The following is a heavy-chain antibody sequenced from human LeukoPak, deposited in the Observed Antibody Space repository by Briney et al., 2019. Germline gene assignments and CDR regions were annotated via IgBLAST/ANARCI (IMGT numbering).Heavy chain of an antibody. J-gene: IGHJ4*02. CDR3: CTHRTSCSCGL. CDR2: IISKAGGETT. V-gene: IGHV3-15*01. D-gene: IGHD2-15*01. CDR1: GFTFSNAW. Sequence: GGSLRLSCAASGFTFSNAWLSWVRQAPGKGLEWVGRIISKAGGETTDYAAPVKGRFIISRDDSRNTVYLQMKSLKTEDTAVYYCCTHRTSCSCGLWGQGTLVTVSS.